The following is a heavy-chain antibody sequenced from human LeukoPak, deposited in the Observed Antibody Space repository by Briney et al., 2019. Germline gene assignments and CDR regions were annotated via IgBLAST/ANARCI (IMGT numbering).Heavy chain of an antibody. Sequence: GGSLRLSCVASRFTFLSLWMSWVRQAPGKGLEWVANIKQDRSEKSYVDSVKGRFSISRDNAKNSLYLQMNSLRAEDTAVYYCARGRGLDYWGQGTLVTVSS. CDR2: IKQDRSEK. CDR1: RFTFLSLW. V-gene: IGHV3-7*01. J-gene: IGHJ4*02. D-gene: IGHD3-10*01. CDR3: ARGRGLDY.